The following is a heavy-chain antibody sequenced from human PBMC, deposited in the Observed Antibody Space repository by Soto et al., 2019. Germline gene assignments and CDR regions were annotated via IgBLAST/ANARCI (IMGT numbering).Heavy chain of an antibody. Sequence: SVKVSCKASGGTFSSYAISWVRQAPGQGLEWMGGIIXXXXXXNYAQKFQGRVTSTADESTSTAYMEMSSPRSEDTAVYYCARASGPVVAGTPVSYWGQGTLVTVSS. D-gene: IGHD6-19*01. CDR2: IIXXXXXX. CDR3: ARASGPVVAGTPVSY. J-gene: IGHJ4*02. V-gene: IGHV1-69*13. CDR1: GGTFSSYA.